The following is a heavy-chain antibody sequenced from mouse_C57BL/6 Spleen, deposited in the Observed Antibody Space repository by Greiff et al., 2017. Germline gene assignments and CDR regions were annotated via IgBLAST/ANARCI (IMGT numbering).Heavy chain of an antibody. CDR2: IDPSDSYT. CDR3: AIITTVVANAMDY. J-gene: IGHJ4*01. D-gene: IGHD1-1*01. CDR1: GYTFTSYW. Sequence: VQLQQPGAELVKPGASVKLSCKASGYTFTSYWMQWVKQRPGQGLEWIGEIDPSDSYTTYNQKFKGKATLTVDTSSSTAYMHLSSLTSEDSAVYYCAIITTVVANAMDYWGQGTSVTVSS. V-gene: IGHV1-50*01.